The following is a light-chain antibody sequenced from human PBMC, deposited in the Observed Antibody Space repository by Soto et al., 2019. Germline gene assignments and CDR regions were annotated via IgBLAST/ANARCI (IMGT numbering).Light chain of an antibody. J-gene: IGKJ1*01. Sequence: IVMTQSPDSLAVSLDERATINCKSSQSVLFSSSNQNYLAWYQQKPGQPPKLLIYWASTRKSGVPDRFSGSGSGTDFTLTITSLQAEDVAVYYCQQYYSTPRTFGQGTKVEIK. CDR3: QQYYSTPRT. V-gene: IGKV4-1*01. CDR1: QSVLFSSSNQNY. CDR2: WAS.